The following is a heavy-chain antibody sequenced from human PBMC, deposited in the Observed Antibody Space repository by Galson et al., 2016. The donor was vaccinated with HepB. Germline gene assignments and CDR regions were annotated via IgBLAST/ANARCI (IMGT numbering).Heavy chain of an antibody. CDR1: GYNFANYW. V-gene: IGHV5-10-1*01. Sequence: QSGAEVKKPGESLRISCQGSGYNFANYWITWVRQKPGKGLEWMGRINPSDSFTNYNPSFQGPVTISADKSTDTAHLQWSSLQASDTAMYYCARHQISTSSGLDYLDYWGQGTLVTVSS. CDR2: INPSDSFT. D-gene: IGHD6-6*01. CDR3: ARHQISTSSGLDYLDY. J-gene: IGHJ4*02.